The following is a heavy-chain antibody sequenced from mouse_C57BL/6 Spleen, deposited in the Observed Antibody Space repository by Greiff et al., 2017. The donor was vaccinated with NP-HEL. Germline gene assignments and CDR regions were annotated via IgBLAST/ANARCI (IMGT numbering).Heavy chain of an antibody. CDR1: GYTFTDYE. CDR3: TREFAY. J-gene: IGHJ3*01. V-gene: IGHV1-15*01. CDR2: IDPETGGT. Sequence: VQLQQSGAELVRPGASVTLSCKASGYTFTDYEMHWVKQTPVNGLEWIGAIDPETGGTAYNQKFKGKAILTADKSSSTAYMELRSLTSEDSAVYYCTREFAYWGQGTLVTVAA.